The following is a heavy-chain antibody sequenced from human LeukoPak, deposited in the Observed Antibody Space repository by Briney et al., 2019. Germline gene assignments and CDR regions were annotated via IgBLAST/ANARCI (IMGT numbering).Heavy chain of an antibody. J-gene: IGHJ6*03. CDR1: GGSISSYY. Sequence: SETLSLTCTVSGGSISSYYWSWIRQHPGKGLEWIGYIYYSGSTNYNPSLKSRVTISVDTSKNQFSLKLSSVTAADTAVYYCARGKPYYYYYYMDVWGKGTTVTVSS. CDR3: ARGKPYYYYYYMDV. CDR2: IYYSGST. V-gene: IGHV4-59*01.